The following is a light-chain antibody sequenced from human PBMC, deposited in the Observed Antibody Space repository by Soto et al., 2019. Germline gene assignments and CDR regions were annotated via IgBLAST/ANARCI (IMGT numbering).Light chain of an antibody. CDR1: QSVSSN. CDR3: EQYDGSPRT. CDR2: GVS. V-gene: IGKV3-20*01. J-gene: IGKJ1*01. Sequence: EIVCRQSPATLSSFAGYRVTVSCRASQSVSSNLAWYQQKPGQSPRLVIYGVSNRATGIPNRFSGGGFGTDFTLTISRLEPEDFAVYYCEQYDGSPRTFGQGTKVDI.